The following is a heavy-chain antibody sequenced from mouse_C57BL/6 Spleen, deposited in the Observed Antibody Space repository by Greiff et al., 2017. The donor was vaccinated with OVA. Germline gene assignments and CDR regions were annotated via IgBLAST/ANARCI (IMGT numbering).Heavy chain of an antibody. CDR1: GYAFSSYW. V-gene: IGHV1-80*01. CDR2: IYPGDGDT. D-gene: IGHD1-1*01. Sequence: VQVVESGAELVKPGASVKISCKASGYAFSSYWMNWVKQRPGKGLEWIGQIYPGDGDTNYNGKFKGKATLTADKSSSTAYMQLSSLTSEDSAVYFCARKDYYGSSWDYFDYWGQGTTLTVSS. J-gene: IGHJ2*01. CDR3: ARKDYYGSSWDYFDY.